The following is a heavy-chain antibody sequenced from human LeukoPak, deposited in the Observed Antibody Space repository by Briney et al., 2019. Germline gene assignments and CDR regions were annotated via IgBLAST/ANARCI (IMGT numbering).Heavy chain of an antibody. D-gene: IGHD3-9*01. CDR3: ARSKDILTGYCFDY. CDR2: IYFSGST. Sequence: SETLSLTCTVSGASISSNSYYWGWIRQPPGKGLEWIGSIYFSGSTYYNPSLKSRVTISVDTSKNQFSLKLSSVTAADTAVYYCARSKDILTGYCFDYWGQGTLVTVSS. V-gene: IGHV4-39*07. CDR1: GASISSNSYY. J-gene: IGHJ4*02.